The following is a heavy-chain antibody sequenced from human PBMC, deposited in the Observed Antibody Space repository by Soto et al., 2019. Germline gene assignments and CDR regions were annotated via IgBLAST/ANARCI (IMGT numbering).Heavy chain of an antibody. J-gene: IGHJ4*02. Sequence: EVQLVESGGELVQPGRSLRLSCTASGFTFGDYAMSWFRQAPGKGLEWVGFITSKAYRGTTEYAASVKGRFTISRDDSKSIAYLQMNSLKTEDTAVYYCTRNPRGVAAPFDYWAQGTLVTVSS. CDR3: TRNPRGVAAPFDY. CDR2: ITSKAYRGTT. V-gene: IGHV3-49*03. CDR1: GFTFGDYA. D-gene: IGHD6-19*01.